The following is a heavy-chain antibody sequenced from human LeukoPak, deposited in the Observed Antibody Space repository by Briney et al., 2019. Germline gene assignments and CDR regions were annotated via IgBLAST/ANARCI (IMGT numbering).Heavy chain of an antibody. CDR1: GGSFSGYY. V-gene: IGHV4-34*01. CDR3: ARGYSSSWYRFDY. D-gene: IGHD6-13*01. CDR2: INHSGST. Sequence: SGTLSLTCAVYGGSFSGYYWSWIRQPPGKGLEWIGEINHSGSTNYNPSLKSRVTISVDTSKNQFSLKLSSVTAADTAVYYCARGYSSSWYRFDYWGQGTLVTVSS. J-gene: IGHJ4*02.